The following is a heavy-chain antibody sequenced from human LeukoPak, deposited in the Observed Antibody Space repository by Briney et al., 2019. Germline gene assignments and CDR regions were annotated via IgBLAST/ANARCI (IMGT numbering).Heavy chain of an antibody. Sequence: GGSLRLSCAASGFTFSSYWMSWVRQAPGKGLEWVANIKQDGSEKYYVDSVKGRFTISRDNAKNSLYLQMNSLRAEDTAVYYCAREWYYDSSGYFPGDWFDPWGQGILVTVSS. CDR3: AREWYYDSSGYFPGDWFDP. CDR2: IKQDGSEK. CDR1: GFTFSSYW. D-gene: IGHD3-22*01. J-gene: IGHJ5*02. V-gene: IGHV3-7*01.